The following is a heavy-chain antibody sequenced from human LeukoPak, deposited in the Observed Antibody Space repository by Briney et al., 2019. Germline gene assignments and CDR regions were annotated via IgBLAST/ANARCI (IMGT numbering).Heavy chain of an antibody. Sequence: SGGSLRLSCAASGFTFSSYAMSWVRQAPGKGLEWVSAFSGSGGSTYYAGSVKGRFTISRDNSKNTLYLQMNSLRAEDTAVYYCAKSSPPPLSYWGQGTLVTVSS. CDR2: FSGSGGST. V-gene: IGHV3-23*01. J-gene: IGHJ4*02. CDR1: GFTFSSYA. CDR3: AKSSPPPLSY.